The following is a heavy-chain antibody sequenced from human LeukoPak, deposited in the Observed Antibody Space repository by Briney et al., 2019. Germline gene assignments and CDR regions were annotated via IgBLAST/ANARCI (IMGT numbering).Heavy chain of an antibody. CDR2: ISAYNGNT. V-gene: IGHV1-18*01. CDR3: ARDIWFGASVHPYYFDY. Sequence: XSWVRQAPGQGLEWMGWISAYNGNTNYAQKLQGRVTMTTDTSTSTAYMELRSLRSDDTAVYYCARDIWFGASVHPYYFDYWGQGTLVTVSS. D-gene: IGHD3-10*01. J-gene: IGHJ4*02.